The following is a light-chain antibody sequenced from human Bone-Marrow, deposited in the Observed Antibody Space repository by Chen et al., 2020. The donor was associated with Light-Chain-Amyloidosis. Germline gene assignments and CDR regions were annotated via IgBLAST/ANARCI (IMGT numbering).Light chain of an antibody. CDR3: QSYPSSSQGV. J-gene: IGLJ3*02. V-gene: IGLV6-57*01. CDR1: SGSIATNY. CDR2: EDD. Sequence: NFMLTQPHSVSESPGKTVIISCTRSSGSIATNYVQWYQQRPGSSPTTVIYEDDQRPSGVPDRFTGCLHSSAESAPPSISEMRPGDEADYYSQSYPSSSQGVVGRWTKLTVL.